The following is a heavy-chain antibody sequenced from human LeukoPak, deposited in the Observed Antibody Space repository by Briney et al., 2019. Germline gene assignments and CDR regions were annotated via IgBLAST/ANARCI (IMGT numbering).Heavy chain of an antibody. CDR1: GFTFSSYA. J-gene: IGHJ6*03. V-gene: IGHV3-23*01. Sequence: PGGSLRLSCAASGFTFSSYAMSWVRQAPGKGLEWVSVISASGRNTYYSESAKGQFTISRDNSKNTLYQQMSSLRAEDTAVYYCVRRGSNYPYYMDVWGKGTTVTVSS. CDR3: VRRGSNYPYYMDV. CDR2: ISASGRNT.